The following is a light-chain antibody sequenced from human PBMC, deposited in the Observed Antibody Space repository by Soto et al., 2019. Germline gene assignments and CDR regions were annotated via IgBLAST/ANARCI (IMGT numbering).Light chain of an antibody. Sequence: EIVLTQSPATLSLSPGERATLSCRASQYINDFLAWYQQKPGQAPRLLIYEASKRATDIPDRFIGSGSGTDFTLTISSLEPEDFAVYYCQQYGSELVFGGGTKVEIK. CDR1: QYINDF. CDR3: QQYGSELV. CDR2: EAS. V-gene: IGKV3-11*01. J-gene: IGKJ4*01.